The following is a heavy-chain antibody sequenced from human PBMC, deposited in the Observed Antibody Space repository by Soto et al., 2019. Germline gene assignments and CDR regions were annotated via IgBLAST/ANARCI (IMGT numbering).Heavy chain of an antibody. D-gene: IGHD3-10*01. J-gene: IGHJ6*04. CDR1: GGSISSSSYY. CDR3: ARHSALGRMDV. CDR2: IYYSGST. V-gene: IGHV4-39*01. Sequence: SETLSLTCTVSGGSISSSSYYWGWIRQPPGKGLEWIGSIYYSGSTYYNPSLKSRVTISVDTSKNQFSLKLSSVTAADTAVYYCARHSALGRMDVWGEGTTVTVSS.